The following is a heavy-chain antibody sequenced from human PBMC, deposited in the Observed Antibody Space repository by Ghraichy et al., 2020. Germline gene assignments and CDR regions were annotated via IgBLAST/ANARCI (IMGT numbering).Heavy chain of an antibody. D-gene: IGHD3-10*01. V-gene: IGHV1-18*04. J-gene: IGHJ4*02. CDR3: ARDKEWFGELTPGRYFDY. CDR1: GYTFTSYG. Sequence: ASVKVSCKASGYTFTSYGISWVRQAPGQGLEWMGWISAYNGNTNYAQKLQGRVTMTTDTSTSTAYMELRSLRSDDTAVYYCARDKEWFGELTPGRYFDYWGQGTLVTVSS. CDR2: ISAYNGNT.